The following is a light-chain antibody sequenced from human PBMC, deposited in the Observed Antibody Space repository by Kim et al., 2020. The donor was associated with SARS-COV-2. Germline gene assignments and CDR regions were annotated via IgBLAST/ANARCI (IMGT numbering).Light chain of an antibody. V-gene: IGKV3-15*01. CDR3: HQYNNWPYT. J-gene: IGKJ2*01. CDR1: QSVSSN. CDR2: VAS. Sequence: EIVMTQSPATLSVSPGERATLSCRASQSVSSNLAWYQQKFGQAPRLLIYVASTRATGIPARFSGSGSGTEFTLTISSLQSEDFAVYYCHQYNNWPYTFGQGTKLEIK.